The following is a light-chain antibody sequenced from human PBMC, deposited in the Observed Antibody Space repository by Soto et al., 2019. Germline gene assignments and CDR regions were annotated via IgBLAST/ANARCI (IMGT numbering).Light chain of an antibody. CDR1: QSISNS. CDR3: QHYSSYSRT. V-gene: IGKV1-5*01. Sequence: DIRMSQSPSTLSASVGDRVTITCRASQSISNSLAWYQQKPGKAPKLLLSDATTLEKGVPSRFSGSGSGTEFTLTISSLQSDDFATYYCQHYSSYSRTFGQGTNVAIK. CDR2: DAT. J-gene: IGKJ1*01.